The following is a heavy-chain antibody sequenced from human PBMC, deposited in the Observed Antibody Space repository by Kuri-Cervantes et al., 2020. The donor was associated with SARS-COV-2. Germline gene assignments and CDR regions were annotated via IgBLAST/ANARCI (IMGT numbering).Heavy chain of an antibody. CDR2: ISSSSSYI. V-gene: IGHV3-21*01. Sequence: GGSLRLSCAASGFTFSNYAMSWVRQAPGKGLEWVSSISSSSSYIYYADSVKGRFTISRDNAKNSLYLQMNSLRVEDTALYYCAREGDLLVVVDTTAPSGYFDQWGQGTLVTVSS. D-gene: IGHD2-15*01. CDR1: GFTFSNYA. J-gene: IGHJ4*02. CDR3: AREGDLLVVVDTTAPSGYFDQ.